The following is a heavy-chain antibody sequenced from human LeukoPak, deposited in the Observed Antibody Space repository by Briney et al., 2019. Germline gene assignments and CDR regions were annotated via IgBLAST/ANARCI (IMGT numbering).Heavy chain of an antibody. Sequence: GGSLRLSCAASGFTFSSYAMSWVRQAPGKGLEWVSAISGSGGSTYYADSAKGRFTISRDNSKNTLYLQMNGLRAEDTAVYYCARRPFMITFGGVIVPYFDYWGQGTLVTVSS. CDR2: ISGSGGST. CDR3: ARRPFMITFGGVIVPYFDY. J-gene: IGHJ4*02. D-gene: IGHD3-16*02. V-gene: IGHV3-23*01. CDR1: GFTFSSYA.